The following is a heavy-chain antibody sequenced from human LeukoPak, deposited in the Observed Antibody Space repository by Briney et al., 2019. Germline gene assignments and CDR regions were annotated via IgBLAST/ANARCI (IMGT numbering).Heavy chain of an antibody. J-gene: IGHJ4*02. CDR1: GFTFSIYG. Sequence: GGSLRLSCAASGFTFSIYGMQWVRQAPGKGLEWVAFIRYDGNTKYYADSVKGRFTISRDNSKNTLYLQMSSLRAEDTAVYYCAREVSGSSYFDYWGQGTQVTVSS. V-gene: IGHV3-30*02. CDR3: AREVSGSSYFDY. CDR2: IRYDGNTK. D-gene: IGHD1-26*01.